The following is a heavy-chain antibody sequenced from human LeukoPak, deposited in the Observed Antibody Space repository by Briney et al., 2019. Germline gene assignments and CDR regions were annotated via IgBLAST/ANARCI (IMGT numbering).Heavy chain of an antibody. CDR1: GGSISSYY. D-gene: IGHD6-19*01. CDR2: IYYSGST. CDR3: ARGAYSCGWYRSIGAEYFQH. Sequence: SETLSLTCTVSGGSISSYYWSWIRQPPGKGVEWIGYIYYSGSTNYNPSLKSRVTISVDTSKNQFSLKLSSVTAADTAVYYCARGAYSCGWYRSIGAEYFQHWGQGTLVTVSS. J-gene: IGHJ1*01. V-gene: IGHV4-59*01.